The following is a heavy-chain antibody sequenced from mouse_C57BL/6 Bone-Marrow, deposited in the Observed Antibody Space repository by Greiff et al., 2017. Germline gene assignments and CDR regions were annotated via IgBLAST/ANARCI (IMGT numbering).Heavy chain of an antibody. CDR2: IYPGSGGT. CDR1: GYTFTSYW. Sequence: QVQLQQPGAELVKPGASVKMSCKASGYTFTSYWITWVKQRPGQGLEWIGDIYPGSGGTNYNEKFKSKATLTVDTSSSTAYMQLSSLTSEDSAVYYCARLIDIYDGYYGGYFDVWGTGTTVTVSS. D-gene: IGHD2-3*01. J-gene: IGHJ1*03. V-gene: IGHV1-55*01. CDR3: ARLIDIYDGYYGGYFDV.